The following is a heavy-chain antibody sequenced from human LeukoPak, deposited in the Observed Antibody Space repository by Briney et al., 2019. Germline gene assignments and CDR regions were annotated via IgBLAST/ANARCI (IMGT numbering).Heavy chain of an antibody. D-gene: IGHD1-1*01. V-gene: IGHV4-4*07. CDR2: IYTSGST. CDR3: AREEYNWNDGASDAFDI. CDR1: GGSISSYY. Sequence: PSETLSLTCTVSGGSISSYYWSSIRQPAGKGLGWIGRIYTSGSTNYNPSLKSRVTMSVDTSKNQFSLKLSSVTAADTAVYYCAREEYNWNDGASDAFDIWGQGTMVTVSS. J-gene: IGHJ3*02.